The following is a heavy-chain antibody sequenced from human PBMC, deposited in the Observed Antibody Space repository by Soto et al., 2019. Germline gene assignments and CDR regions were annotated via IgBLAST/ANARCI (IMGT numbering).Heavy chain of an antibody. J-gene: IGHJ4*02. Sequence: SETLSLTCAVSGDSMTNTNWWSWVRQPPGKGLEWIGEIYHSGSTNYNPSPRSRVTMSVDKSKNQFSLNLTSVTAADTAVYYCAKRSLRRLRFVETHWGQGTLVTVS. CDR2: IYHSGST. V-gene: IGHV4-4*02. CDR1: GDSMTNTNW. D-gene: IGHD3-3*01. CDR3: AKRSLRRLRFVETH.